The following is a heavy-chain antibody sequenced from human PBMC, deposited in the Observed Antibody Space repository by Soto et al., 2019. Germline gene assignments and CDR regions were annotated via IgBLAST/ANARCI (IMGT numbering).Heavy chain of an antibody. CDR3: IGSFPF. J-gene: IGHJ4*02. CDR1: GFPFGNFL. D-gene: IGHD3-10*01. Sequence: PGGSLRLSCTASGFPFGNFLMSWFRQAPGKGMEWVGFIRSQPYGGTAEYAASVRGRFTISRDDSKGIAHLQMNSLQTEDSGVYYCIGSFPFWGQGTLVTVSS. V-gene: IGHV3-49*03. CDR2: IRSQPYGGTA.